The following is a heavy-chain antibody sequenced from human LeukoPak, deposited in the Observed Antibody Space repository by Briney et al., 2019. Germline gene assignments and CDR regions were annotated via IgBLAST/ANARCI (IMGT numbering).Heavy chain of an antibody. Sequence: LRLSCAASGFTFSSYAMSWIRQPPGKGLEWIGYIYYSGSTYYNPSLKSRVTISVDTSKNQFSLKLSSVTAADTAVYYCARAGYGDYKLDYWGQGTLVTVSS. CDR3: ARAGYGDYKLDY. D-gene: IGHD4-17*01. CDR2: IYYSGST. CDR1: GFTFSSYA. V-gene: IGHV4-30-4*08. J-gene: IGHJ4*02.